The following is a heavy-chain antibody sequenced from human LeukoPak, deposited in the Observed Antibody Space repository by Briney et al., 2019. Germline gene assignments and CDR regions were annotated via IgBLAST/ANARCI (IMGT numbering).Heavy chain of an antibody. V-gene: IGHV1-18*01. Sequence: ASAKVYCNDSGCTFTGYCFSCMRHAPGPGLEFVAWISAYNGNTNYAQKLQGRVTMTTDTSTSTAYMELRSLRSDDTAIYYCARGGSGSSTWFDPWGQGTLVTVSS. J-gene: IGHJ5*02. CDR1: GCTFTGYC. CDR2: ISAYNGNT. CDR3: ARGGSGSSTWFDP. D-gene: IGHD2-15*01.